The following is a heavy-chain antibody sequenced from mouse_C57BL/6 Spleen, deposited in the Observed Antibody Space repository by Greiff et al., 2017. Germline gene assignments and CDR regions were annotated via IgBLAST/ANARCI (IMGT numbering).Heavy chain of an antibody. Sequence: QVQLKQSGPELVKPGASVKISCKASGYAFSSSWMNWVKQRPGRGLEWIGRIYPGDGGTNYNGKFKGKATLTADKSSSTAYMQRSSLTSEDSAVXVCARSLYYGSSDAMDYWGQGTSVTVSS. CDR2: IYPGDGGT. V-gene: IGHV1-82*01. CDR3: ARSLYYGSSDAMDY. J-gene: IGHJ4*01. D-gene: IGHD1-1*01. CDR1: GYAFSSSW.